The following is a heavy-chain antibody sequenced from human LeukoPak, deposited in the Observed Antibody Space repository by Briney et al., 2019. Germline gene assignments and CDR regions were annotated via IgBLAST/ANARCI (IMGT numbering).Heavy chain of an antibody. V-gene: IGHV3-74*01. D-gene: IGHD6-19*01. Sequence: GGSLRLSCGGSGFTFSGYWMHWVRQGRGKGLVWVSRIKSDGSDTSYADSVKGRFTISRDNAKNTLYLQLSSLRADDTAVYYCARAMAGDYGMDVWGQGTTVTVSS. CDR2: IKSDGSDT. J-gene: IGHJ6*02. CDR1: GFTFSGYW. CDR3: ARAMAGDYGMDV.